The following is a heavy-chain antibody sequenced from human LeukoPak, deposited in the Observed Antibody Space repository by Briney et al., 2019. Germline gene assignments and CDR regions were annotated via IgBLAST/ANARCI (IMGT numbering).Heavy chain of an antibody. J-gene: IGHJ4*02. V-gene: IGHV3-15*01. Sequence: PGGSLRLSCGASQLTFSSAWMIWVRQIPGKGLEWVGHIKSRTDGGTTDYAAPVKGRFTDSRDDSKNTVYLQMNSLKTEDSAVYFCATEFYSNGYNYWGRGTLVTVSS. CDR3: ATEFYSNGYNY. CDR1: QLTFSSAW. D-gene: IGHD5-24*01. CDR2: IKSRTDGGTT.